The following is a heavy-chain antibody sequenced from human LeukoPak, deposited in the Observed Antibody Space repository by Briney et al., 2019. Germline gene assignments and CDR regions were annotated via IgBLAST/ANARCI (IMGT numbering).Heavy chain of an antibody. V-gene: IGHV3-7*01. D-gene: IGHD6-13*01. CDR3: AREYSSSWYGVDY. CDR2: IKQDGSEK. Sequence: GGSLRLSCAASGFTFSNYWMNRVRQAPGKGLEWVANIKQDGSEKYYVDSVKGRFTISRDNAKHSLYLQMNSLRAEDTAVYYCAREYSSSWYGVDYWGQGTLVTVSS. CDR1: GFTFSNYW. J-gene: IGHJ4*02.